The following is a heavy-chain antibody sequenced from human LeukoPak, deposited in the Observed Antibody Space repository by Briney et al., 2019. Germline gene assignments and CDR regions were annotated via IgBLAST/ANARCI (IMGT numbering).Heavy chain of an antibody. CDR1: GFTFSSYS. D-gene: IGHD3-22*01. J-gene: IGHJ4*02. V-gene: IGHV3-21*01. CDR2: IISSSSYI. CDR3: ARDEGARYYYDSSGYFPGY. Sequence: GGSLRLSCAASGFTFSSYSMNWVRQAPGKGLEWVSSIISSSSYIYYADSVKGRFTISRDNAKNSLYLQMNSLRAEDTAVYYCARDEGARYYYDSSGYFPGYWGQGTLVTVSS.